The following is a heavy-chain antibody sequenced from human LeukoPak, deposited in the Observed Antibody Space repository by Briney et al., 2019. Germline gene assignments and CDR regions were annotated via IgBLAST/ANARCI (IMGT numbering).Heavy chain of an antibody. V-gene: IGHV3-48*01. CDR1: GFTFSSYS. CDR2: ISSGSNTI. J-gene: IGHJ3*02. D-gene: IGHD3-16*01. CDR3: ARGAYSPDTFDI. Sequence: GGSLRLSCAASGFTFSSYSMNWVRQAPGKGLEWVSYISSGSNTIYYADSVKGRFTISRDNAKNSLYLQMNSLRAEDTAVYYCARGAYSPDTFDIWGQGTMVTVSS.